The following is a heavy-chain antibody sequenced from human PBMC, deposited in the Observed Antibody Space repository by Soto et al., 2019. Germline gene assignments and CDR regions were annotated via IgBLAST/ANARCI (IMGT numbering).Heavy chain of an antibody. J-gene: IGHJ5*02. CDR2: IYHSGST. CDR3: ARVIAATDTISVWFDP. V-gene: IGHV4-30-2*01. D-gene: IGHD6-13*01. Sequence: SETLSLTCAVSGGSISSGGYSWSWIRQPPGKGLEWIGYIYHSGSTYYNPSLKSRVTISVDRSKNQFSLKLNSVTTADTAVYYCARVIAATDTISVWFDPWGQGTLVTVSS. CDR1: GGSISSGGYS.